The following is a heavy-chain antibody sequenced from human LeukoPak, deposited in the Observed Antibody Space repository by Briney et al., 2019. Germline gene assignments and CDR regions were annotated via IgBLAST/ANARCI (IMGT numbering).Heavy chain of an antibody. V-gene: IGHV3-7*01. CDR2: IKQDGSEK. J-gene: IGHJ4*02. D-gene: IGHD3-16*02. Sequence: GGSLRLSCAASGFTFSSYWMSWVRQAPGKGLDGVANIKQDGSEKYYVDSVKGRFTISRDNAKNSLYLQMNSLRAEDTAVYYCAREPAYDYVWGSYRNFDYWGQGTLVTVSS. CDR3: AREPAYDYVWGSYRNFDY. CDR1: GFTFSSYW.